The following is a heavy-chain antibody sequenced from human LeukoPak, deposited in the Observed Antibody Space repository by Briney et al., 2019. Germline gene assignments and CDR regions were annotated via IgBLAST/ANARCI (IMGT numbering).Heavy chain of an antibody. CDR3: TKGRGI. CDR1: GGSFSGYY. D-gene: IGHD3-10*01. V-gene: IGHV4-34*01. Sequence: SETLSLTCAVYGGSFSGYYWSWIRQPPGKGLEWIGEINHSGSTNYNPSLKSRVTISVDTSKNQFSLKLSSVTAADTAVYYCTKGRGIWGQGTLVTVSS. CDR2: INHSGST. J-gene: IGHJ4*02.